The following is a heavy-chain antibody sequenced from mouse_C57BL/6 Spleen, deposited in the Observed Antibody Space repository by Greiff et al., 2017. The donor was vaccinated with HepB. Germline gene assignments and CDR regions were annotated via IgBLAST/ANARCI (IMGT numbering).Heavy chain of an antibody. V-gene: IGHV1-64*01. D-gene: IGHD3-1*01. Sequence: QVQLKQPGAELVKPGASVKLSCKASGYTFTSYWMHWVKQRPGQGLEWIGMIHPNSGSTNYNEKFKSKATLTVDKSSSTAYMQLSSLTSEDSAVYYCARSGYGTWFAYWGQGTLVTVSA. CDR3: ARSGYGTWFAY. J-gene: IGHJ3*01. CDR2: IHPNSGST. CDR1: GYTFTSYW.